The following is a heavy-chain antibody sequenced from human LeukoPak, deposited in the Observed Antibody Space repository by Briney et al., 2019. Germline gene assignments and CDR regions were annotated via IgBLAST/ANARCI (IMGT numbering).Heavy chain of an antibody. V-gene: IGHV3-23*01. CDR3: AKAGSRQLEDY. CDR2: VSASGAST. D-gene: IGHD1-1*01. J-gene: IGHJ4*02. CDR1: GFACSDCA. Sequence: GGSLRLSCAASGFACSDCAMSGVRQSPGKGLEWVSAVSASGASTYYPDSVEGRFSISRENSKRILYLKMNSLRAEDTAIYHCAKAGSRQLEDYWGQGNLVTISS.